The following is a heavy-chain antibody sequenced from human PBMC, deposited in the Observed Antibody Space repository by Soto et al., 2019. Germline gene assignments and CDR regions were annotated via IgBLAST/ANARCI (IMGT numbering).Heavy chain of an antibody. J-gene: IGHJ4*02. CDR3: AKEAGDTYYDILTGYFDY. D-gene: IGHD3-9*01. V-gene: IGHV3-23*01. Sequence: GSLRLSCAASGFTFSSYAMSWVRQAPGKGLEWVSAISGSGGSTYYADSVKGRFTISRDNSKNTLYLQMNSLRAEDTAVYYCAKEAGDTYYDILTGYFDYWGQGTPVTVSS. CDR2: ISGSGGST. CDR1: GFTFSSYA.